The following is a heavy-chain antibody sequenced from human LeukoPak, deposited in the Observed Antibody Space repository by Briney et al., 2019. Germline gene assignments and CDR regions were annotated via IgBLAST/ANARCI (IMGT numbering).Heavy chain of an antibody. J-gene: IGHJ2*01. Sequence: GGSLRPSCAASGFTFTTYWMSWVRQAPGKGLEWVANINQDGSEKYYVDSMKGRFTISRDNTKNSLYLQMNSLRAEDTAVYYCARDKIVGATTGSYFDLWGRGTLVTVSS. CDR1: GFTFTTYW. CDR3: ARDKIVGATTGSYFDL. V-gene: IGHV3-7*01. D-gene: IGHD1-26*01. CDR2: INQDGSEK.